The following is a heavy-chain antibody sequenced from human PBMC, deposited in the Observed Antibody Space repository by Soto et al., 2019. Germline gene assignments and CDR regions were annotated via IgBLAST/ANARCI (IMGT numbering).Heavy chain of an antibody. CDR1: GFTFSSYA. J-gene: IGHJ4*02. CDR2: ISVGGGST. D-gene: IGHD4-4*01. CDR3: AAGLHLGSFDY. Sequence: EVQLLESGGGLVQPGGSLRLSCAASGFTFSSYAMSWVRQAPGKGLEWVSAISVGGGSTYYADSVKGRFTISRDNSKNTLYLQMNSLRAEDTAVYYCAAGLHLGSFDYWGQGTLVTVSS. V-gene: IGHV3-23*01.